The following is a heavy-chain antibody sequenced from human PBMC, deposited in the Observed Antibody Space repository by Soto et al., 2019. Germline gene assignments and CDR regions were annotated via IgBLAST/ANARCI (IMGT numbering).Heavy chain of an antibody. J-gene: IGHJ4*02. CDR3: ARKQAGFFYGIDY. V-gene: IGHV4-31*03. Sequence: LSLTCTVSGGSISTGGYYWGWIRQYPGKGLEWLGYIDGSGYTFYNPSLQSRLTLSMDTSKNQFSLKLSSATAADTAVYFCARKQAGFFYGIDYWGQGTLVTVSS. CDR2: IDGSGYT. D-gene: IGHD3-3*01. CDR1: GGSISTGGYY.